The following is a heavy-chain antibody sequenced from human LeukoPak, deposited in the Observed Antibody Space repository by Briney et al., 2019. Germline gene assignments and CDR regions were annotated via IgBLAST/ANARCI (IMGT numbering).Heavy chain of an antibody. CDR3: ARNLYYYDSSGYWSGMDV. V-gene: IGHV3-66*01. Sequence: GGSLRLSCAASGFTFSSYAMSWVRQAPGKGLEWVSVIYSGGSTYYADSVKGRFTISRDNSKNTLYLQMNSLRAEDTAVYYCARNLYYYDSSGYWSGMDVWGQGTTVTVSS. CDR1: GFTFSSYA. CDR2: IYSGGST. J-gene: IGHJ6*02. D-gene: IGHD3-22*01.